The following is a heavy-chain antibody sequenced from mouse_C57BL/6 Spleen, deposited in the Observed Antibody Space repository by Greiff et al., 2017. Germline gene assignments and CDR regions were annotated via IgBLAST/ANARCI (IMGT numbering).Heavy chain of an antibody. D-gene: IGHD1-1*01. V-gene: IGHV1-69*01. CDR3: ARSHYGSSPWFAY. J-gene: IGHJ3*01. CDR1: GYTFTSYW. CDR2: IDPSDSYT. Sequence: QVQLQQPGAELVMPGASVKLSCKASGYTFTSYWMHWVKQRPGQGLEWIGEIDPSDSYTNYNQKFKGKSTLTVDKSSSTAYMQLSSLPSEDSAVYYCARSHYGSSPWFAYWGQGTLVTVSA.